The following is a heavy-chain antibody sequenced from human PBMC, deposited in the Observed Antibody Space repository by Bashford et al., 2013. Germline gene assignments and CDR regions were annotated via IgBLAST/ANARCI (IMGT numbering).Heavy chain of an antibody. D-gene: IGHD3-10*01. V-gene: IGHV5-51*01. Sequence: GESLKISCKASGYSFSTYWIGWVRQVPGKGLEWMGIIYPGDSDTRYSPSFQGQVTISADKSISTAYLQWSSLKASDTAMYYCARHRSLWFGEWKWIGMDVWGQGTTVTVSS. CDR1: GYSFSTYW. CDR2: IYPGDSDT. CDR3: ARHRSLWFGEWKWIGMDV. J-gene: IGHJ6*02.